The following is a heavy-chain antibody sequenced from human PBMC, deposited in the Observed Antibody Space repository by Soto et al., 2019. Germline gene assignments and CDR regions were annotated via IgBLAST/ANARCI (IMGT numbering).Heavy chain of an antibody. CDR1: GYSFTDNA. CDR3: ARDCTGGTCQSRYDY. Sequence: GASVKVSCKASGYSFTDNAIYWVRQAPGQRLEWMGWINAGNGEIRYSQNFQDRVTITKDPSATTAYMELSSLRSEDTAVYFCARDCTGGTCQSRYDYWGQGTLVTVSS. J-gene: IGHJ4*02. D-gene: IGHD2-8*02. V-gene: IGHV1-3*01. CDR2: INAGNGEI.